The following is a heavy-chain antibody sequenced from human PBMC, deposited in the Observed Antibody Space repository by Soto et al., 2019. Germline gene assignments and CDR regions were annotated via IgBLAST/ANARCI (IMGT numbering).Heavy chain of an antibody. CDR3: ATRTGYCSGGSCYPESPFDY. J-gene: IGHJ4*02. CDR2: IYYSGST. D-gene: IGHD2-15*01. Sequence: SETLSLTCTVSGDSISSYYWNWIRQPPGKGLEWIGYIYYSGSTNYNPSLKSRVTMSLDTSKNQFSLRLSSVTAADTAMYYCATRTGYCSGGSCYPESPFDYWGQGTLVTVSS. CDR1: GDSISSYY. V-gene: IGHV4-59*08.